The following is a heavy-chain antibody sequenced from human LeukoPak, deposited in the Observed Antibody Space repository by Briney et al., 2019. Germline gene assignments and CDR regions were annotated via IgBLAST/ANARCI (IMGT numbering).Heavy chain of an antibody. D-gene: IGHD3-3*01. V-gene: IGHV5-51*01. CDR1: GYTFSSYW. J-gene: IGHJ4*02. Sequence: GESLKISCKGSGYTFSSYWIGWVRQMPGKGLEWMGIIYPGDSDTRYSPSLQGQVTISVDTSIGTAYLQWSSLKASGTAIYYCARQNDFRLDYWGQGTLVSVSS. CDR2: IYPGDSDT. CDR3: ARQNDFRLDY.